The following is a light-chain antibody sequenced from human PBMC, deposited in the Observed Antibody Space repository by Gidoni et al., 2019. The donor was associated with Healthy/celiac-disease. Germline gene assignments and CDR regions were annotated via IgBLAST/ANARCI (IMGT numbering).Light chain of an antibody. V-gene: IGLV3-1*01. CDR3: QAWDSSLGV. J-gene: IGLJ1*01. Sequence: SYELTQPPSVSVSPGQTASITCSGDKLGDKYACWYQQKPGQSPELVIYQDSKRPSGIPERFSGSNSGNTATLTISGTQAMDEADYYCQAWDSSLGVFGTGTKVTVL. CDR2: QDS. CDR1: KLGDKY.